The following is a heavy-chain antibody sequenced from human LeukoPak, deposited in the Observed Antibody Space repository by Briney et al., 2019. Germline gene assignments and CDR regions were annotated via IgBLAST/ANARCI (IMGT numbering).Heavy chain of an antibody. Sequence: SETLPLTCTVSGGSISSYYWSWIRQPAGKGLEWIGRIYTSGSTNYNPSLKSRVTMSVDTSKNQFSLKLSSVTAADTAVYYCARDGPGVAAAGNSRFDYWGQGTLVTVSS. J-gene: IGHJ4*02. CDR1: GGSISSYY. D-gene: IGHD6-13*01. V-gene: IGHV4-4*07. CDR3: ARDGPGVAAAGNSRFDY. CDR2: IYTSGST.